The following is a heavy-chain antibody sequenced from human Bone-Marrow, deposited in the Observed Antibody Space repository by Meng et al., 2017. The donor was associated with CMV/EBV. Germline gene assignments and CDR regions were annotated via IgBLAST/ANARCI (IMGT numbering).Heavy chain of an antibody. CDR2: ISSSGSTI. CDR1: GFTFSSYE. D-gene: IGHD2-2*01. CDR3: ARDWRPCCSSTSCYHFWFDP. Sequence: GESLKISCAASGFTFSSYEMNWVRQAPGKGLEWVSYISSSGSTIYYVDSVKGRFTISRDNSKNTLYLQMNSLRAEDTAVYYCARDWRPCCSSTSCYHFWFDPWGQGTLVTVSS. V-gene: IGHV3-48*03. J-gene: IGHJ5*02.